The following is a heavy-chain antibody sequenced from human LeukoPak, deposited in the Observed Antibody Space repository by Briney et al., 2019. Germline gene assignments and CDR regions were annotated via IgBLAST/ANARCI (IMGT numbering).Heavy chain of an antibody. J-gene: IGHJ4*02. V-gene: IGHV3-48*03. Sequence: GGSLRLSCAASGFDFGAYEMNWVRQAPGKGLEWVAYFAGSDTTTYYADSVKGRFTISRDNARNSLYLQMNSLRAEDTALYYCTXLGYHLDSWGQGTLVTVSS. D-gene: IGHD3-22*01. CDR3: TXLGYHLDS. CDR1: GFDFGAYE. CDR2: FAGSDTTT.